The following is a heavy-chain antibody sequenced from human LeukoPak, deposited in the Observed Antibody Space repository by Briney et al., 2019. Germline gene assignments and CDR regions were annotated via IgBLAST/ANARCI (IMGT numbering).Heavy chain of an antibody. V-gene: IGHV3-48*01. D-gene: IGHD5-24*01. Sequence: GGSLRLSCAASGFTFSSYSMNWVRQAPGKGLEWVSYISSSSSTIYYADSVKGRFTISRDNAKNSLYLQMNSLRAEDTAVYYCARDRMATILGYYYYYMDVWGKGTTVTVSS. CDR3: ARDRMATILGYYYYYMDV. J-gene: IGHJ6*03. CDR1: GFTFSSYS. CDR2: ISSSSSTI.